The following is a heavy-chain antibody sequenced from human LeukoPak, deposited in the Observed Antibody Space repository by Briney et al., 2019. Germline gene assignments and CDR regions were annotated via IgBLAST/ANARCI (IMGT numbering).Heavy chain of an antibody. Sequence: PSQTLSLTCTVSGGSTSSGGYYWTWIRQPAGKGLEWIGRIYASGSTNYNPSLKSRLTISVDTSKNQFSLNLSSVTAADTAVYYCARSYSSSSVLSYYYYYMDVWGKGTTVTVSS. D-gene: IGHD6-13*01. V-gene: IGHV4-61*02. CDR1: GGSTSSGGYY. CDR3: ARSYSSSSVLSYYYYYMDV. J-gene: IGHJ6*03. CDR2: IYASGST.